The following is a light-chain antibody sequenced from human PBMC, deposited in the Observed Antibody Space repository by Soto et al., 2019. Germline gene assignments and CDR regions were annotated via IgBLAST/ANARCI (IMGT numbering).Light chain of an antibody. J-gene: IGKJ4*01. CDR1: QSVTSSY. CDR3: HQYGTSP. V-gene: IGKV3-20*01. CDR2: GAS. Sequence: EIVLTQSPGTLSLSPGERATLSCRASQSVTSSYLAWYQQKPGQAPRLIIYGASSRATGIPDRFSGSGSGTDFPLTISRLEPEDFAVYYCHQYGTSPFGGGTKVEIK.